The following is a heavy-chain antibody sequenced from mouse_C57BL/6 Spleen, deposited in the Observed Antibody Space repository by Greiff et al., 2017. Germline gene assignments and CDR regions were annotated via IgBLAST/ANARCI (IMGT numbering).Heavy chain of an antibody. J-gene: IGHJ2*01. CDR1: GYTFTDYY. V-gene: IGHV1-26*01. CDR3: ARGGKLGPPLLDY. Sequence: EVQLQQSGPELVKPGASVKISCKASGYTFTDYYMNWVKQSHGKSLEWIGDINPNNGGTSYNQKFKGKATLTVDKSSSTAYMELRSLTSEDSAVYYCARGGKLGPPLLDYWGQGTTLTVSS. D-gene: IGHD4-1*01. CDR2: INPNNGGT.